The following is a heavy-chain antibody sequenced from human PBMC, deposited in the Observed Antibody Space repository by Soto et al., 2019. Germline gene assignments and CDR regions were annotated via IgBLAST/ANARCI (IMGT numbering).Heavy chain of an antibody. CDR2: ISGSGGST. CDR3: AKEGGGGRNYYYTMDV. CDR1: GFTFSSQA. V-gene: IGHV3-23*01. Sequence: PGGSLRLSCEASGFTFSSQARSWVRQAPGKGLEFVSGISGSGGSTYYADSVKGRFTISRDNSKNTLYLQMNSLRAEDTAVYYCAKEGGGGRNYYYTMDVWGQGTTVTVYS. J-gene: IGHJ6*02. D-gene: IGHD2-15*01.